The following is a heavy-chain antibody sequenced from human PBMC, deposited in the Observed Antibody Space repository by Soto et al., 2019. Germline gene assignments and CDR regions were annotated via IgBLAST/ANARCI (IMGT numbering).Heavy chain of an antibody. CDR3: ARGNYDYYYGMDV. J-gene: IGHJ6*02. CDR1: GFTVSSNY. V-gene: IGHV3-53*01. D-gene: IGHD1-1*01. Sequence: EVPLVESGGGLIQPGGSLRLSCAASGFTVSSNYMSWVRQAPGKGLEWVSVIYSGGSTYYADSVKGRFTISRDNSKNTLYLQMNSLRAEDTAVYYCARGNYDYYYGMDVWGQGTTVTVSS. CDR2: IYSGGST.